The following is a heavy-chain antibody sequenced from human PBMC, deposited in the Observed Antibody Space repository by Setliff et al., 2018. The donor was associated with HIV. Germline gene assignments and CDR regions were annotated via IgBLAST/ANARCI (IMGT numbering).Heavy chain of an antibody. D-gene: IGHD3-10*01. CDR3: ARGRNYNSGMDV. V-gene: IGHV1-18*01. Sequence: GASVKVSCKASGYSFTSYGIGWVRQAPGQGLEWIGWISPYSRITNYAPKFRDRVTMTTETSTNTASLEVGSLSSDDTAVYYCARGRNYNSGMDVWGQGTTVTVSS. J-gene: IGHJ6*02. CDR2: ISPYSRIT. CDR1: GYSFTSYG.